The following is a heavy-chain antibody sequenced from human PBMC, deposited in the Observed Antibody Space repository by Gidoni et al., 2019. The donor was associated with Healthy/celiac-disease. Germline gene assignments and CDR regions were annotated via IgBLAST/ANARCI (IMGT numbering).Heavy chain of an antibody. CDR2: IYYSGST. Sequence: QVQLQESGPGLVKPSQTLSLTCTVSGGSISSGGYYWSWIRQHPGKGLEWIGYIYYSGSTYYNPSLKSRVTISVDTSKNQFSLKLSSVTAADTAVYYCARVACPVGTSCYPAVKLFDYWGQGTLVTVSS. D-gene: IGHD2-2*01. J-gene: IGHJ4*02. CDR1: GGSISSGGYY. V-gene: IGHV4-31*03. CDR3: ARVACPVGTSCYPAVKLFDY.